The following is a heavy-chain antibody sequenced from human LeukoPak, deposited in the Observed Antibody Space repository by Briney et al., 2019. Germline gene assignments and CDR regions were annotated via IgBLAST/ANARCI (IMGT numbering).Heavy chain of an antibody. D-gene: IGHD3-22*01. V-gene: IGHV1-2*02. CDR2: INPNSGGT. CDR3: ARDYDSSGYLVN. J-gene: IGHJ4*02. CDR1: GYTFTGYY. Sequence: ASVKVSCKASGYTFTGYYMHWVRQAPGQGLEWMGWINPNSGGTNYAQKLQGRVTMTRDTSISTAYMELSRLRSDDTAVYYCARDYDSSGYLVNWGQGTLVTVSS.